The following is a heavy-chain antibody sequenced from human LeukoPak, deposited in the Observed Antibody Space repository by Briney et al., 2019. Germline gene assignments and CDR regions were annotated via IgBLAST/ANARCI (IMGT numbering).Heavy chain of an antibody. J-gene: IGHJ5*02. D-gene: IGHD6-6*01. V-gene: IGHV1-46*01. CDR2: MNPGSDYT. Sequence: MNPGSDYTTYARKFQGRVTMTNDTSTSTVYMDLSSLKSEDTAVYYCTKAASGSSSVNWFDHWGQGTLVTVSS. CDR3: TKAASGSSSVNWFDH.